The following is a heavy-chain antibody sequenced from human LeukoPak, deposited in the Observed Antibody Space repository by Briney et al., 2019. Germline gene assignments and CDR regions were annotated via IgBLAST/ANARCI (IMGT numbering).Heavy chain of an antibody. CDR3: ARARGYSYGFCFDY. Sequence: SETLSLTCAVYGGSFSGYYWSWIRQPPGKGLEWIEEINHSGSTNYNPSLKSRVTISVDTSKNQFSLKLSSVTAADTAVYYCARARGYSYGFCFDYWGQGTLVTVSS. CDR1: GGSFSGYY. D-gene: IGHD5-18*01. V-gene: IGHV4-34*01. J-gene: IGHJ4*02. CDR2: INHSGST.